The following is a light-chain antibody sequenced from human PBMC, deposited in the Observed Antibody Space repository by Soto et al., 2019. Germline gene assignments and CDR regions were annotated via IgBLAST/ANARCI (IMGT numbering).Light chain of an antibody. J-gene: IGLJ2*01. CDR1: SSDVGAYNY. V-gene: IGLV2-11*01. CDR3: CSYAGSYTVL. CDR2: DVS. Sequence: QSALTQPRSVSGSPGQSVTISCTGTSSDVGAYNYVSWYQQHPGKAPKLMISDVSKRPSGVPDRFSGSKSGNTASLTISGLQAVDEADYYCCSYAGSYTVLFGGGTTLTVL.